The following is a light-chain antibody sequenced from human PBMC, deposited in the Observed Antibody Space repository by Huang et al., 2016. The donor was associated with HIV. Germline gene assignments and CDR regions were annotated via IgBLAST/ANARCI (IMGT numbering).Light chain of an antibody. Sequence: EIVLTQSPDTLSLSPGESATLSCRASQTGSNYLAWYQHKPGQAPRRLIYDASNRATGIPVRFSGSGSGTDFTLTIDGLGSEDVAVYYCQQRYNWPTFGGGTKVEIK. CDR1: QTGSNY. J-gene: IGKJ4*01. CDR2: DAS. CDR3: QQRYNWPT. V-gene: IGKV3-11*01.